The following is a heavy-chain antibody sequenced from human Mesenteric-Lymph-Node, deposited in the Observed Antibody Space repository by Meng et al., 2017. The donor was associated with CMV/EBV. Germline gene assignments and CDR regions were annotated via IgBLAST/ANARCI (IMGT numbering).Heavy chain of an antibody. Sequence: SETLSLTCTVSGDSINSNTYYWGWLRQAPGKGLEWIGNVYSSGSTHYNPSLKGRVTISVDTSKNQFSLKLSSVTAADTAVYYCARGPIDDDGTYYSDYWGQGTLVTVSS. J-gene: IGHJ4*02. D-gene: IGHD4/OR15-4a*01. CDR2: VYSSGST. CDR3: ARGPIDDDGTYYSDY. CDR1: GDSINSNTYY. V-gene: IGHV4-39*07.